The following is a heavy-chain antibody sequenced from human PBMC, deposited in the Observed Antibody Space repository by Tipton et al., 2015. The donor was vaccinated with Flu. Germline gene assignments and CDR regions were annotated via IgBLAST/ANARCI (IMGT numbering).Heavy chain of an antibody. D-gene: IGHD3-10*01. J-gene: IGHJ3*02. Sequence: TLSLTCTVSGGSINSGSYYWSWIRQPAGQGLQWIGRIYTSGSTNYNFSLNSRVTISVDTSKNQFYLRLTSVTAADTAIYYCARDRSGSSSYYGAFDIWGQGQWSTSLQ. CDR1: GGSINSGSYY. CDR3: ARDRSGSSSYYGAFDI. V-gene: IGHV4-61*02. CDR2: IYTSGST.